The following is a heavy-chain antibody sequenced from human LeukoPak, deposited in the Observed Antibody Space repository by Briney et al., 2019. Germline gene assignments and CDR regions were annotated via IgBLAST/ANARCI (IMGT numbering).Heavy chain of an antibody. V-gene: IGHV3-48*04. CDR1: GFTFSLYS. CDR3: ARDAYYYGSGTYVKDYSYYYMDV. CDR2: ISTGSSTI. Sequence: PGGSLRLSCAASGFTFSLYSMNWVRQAPGKGLEWVSYISTGSSTIYYADSARGRFTISRDNAKNSLYLQMNSLRAEDTAVYYCARDAYYYGSGTYVKDYSYYYMDVWGKGTTVTVSS. J-gene: IGHJ6*03. D-gene: IGHD3-10*01.